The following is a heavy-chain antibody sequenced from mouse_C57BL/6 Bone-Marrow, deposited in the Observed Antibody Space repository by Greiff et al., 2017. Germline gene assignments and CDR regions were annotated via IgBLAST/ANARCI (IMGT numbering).Heavy chain of an antibody. CDR2: IYPGNSDT. CDR1: GYTFTSYW. Sequence: VQLQQSGTVLARPGASVKMSCKTSGYTFTSYWMHWVKQRPGQGLEWIGAIYPGNSDTSYNQKFKGKAKLTAVTSASTAYMELSSLTNEDSAVYYCTRGIYGIYAMDYWGQGTSVTVSS. CDR3: TRGIYGIYAMDY. V-gene: IGHV1-5*01. D-gene: IGHD2-1*01. J-gene: IGHJ4*01.